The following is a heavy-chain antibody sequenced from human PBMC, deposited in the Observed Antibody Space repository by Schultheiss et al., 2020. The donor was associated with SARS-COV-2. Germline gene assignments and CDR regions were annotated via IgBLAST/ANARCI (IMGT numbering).Heavy chain of an antibody. V-gene: IGHV3-48*03. Sequence: GGSLRLSCAASGFTFSSYAMSWVRQAPGKGLEWVSYISSSGSAIYYADSVKGRFTISRDNAKNSLYLQMNSLRAEDTAVYYCARDGYDFWSGYYSPYYYYGMDVWGQGTTVTVSS. CDR3: ARDGYDFWSGYYSPYYYYGMDV. CDR1: GFTFSSYA. J-gene: IGHJ6*02. D-gene: IGHD3-3*01. CDR2: ISSSGSAI.